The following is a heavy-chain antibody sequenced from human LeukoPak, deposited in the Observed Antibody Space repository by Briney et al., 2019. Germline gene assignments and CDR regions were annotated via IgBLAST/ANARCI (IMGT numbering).Heavy chain of an antibody. CDR1: GFTFNSYS. D-gene: IGHD6-13*01. CDR3: ARMGGVIAAGYGMDV. CDR2: ISSSSSSTI. V-gene: IGHV3-48*01. Sequence: GGSLRLSCAASGFTFNSYSMNWVRQAPGKGLGWVSYISSSSSSTIYYADSVKGRFTISRDNAKNSLYLQMNSLRAEDTAVYYCARMGGVIAAGYGMDVWGQGTTVTVSS. J-gene: IGHJ6*02.